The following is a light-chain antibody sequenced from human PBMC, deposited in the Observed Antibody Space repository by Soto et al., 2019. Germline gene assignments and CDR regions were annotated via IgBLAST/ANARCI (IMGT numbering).Light chain of an antibody. J-gene: IGKJ1*01. Sequence: EIVLTQSPGTLSLSPGERATLSCRASQTVGGDYLAWYQQKPGQAPRLLIYGAFNRAAGTPDRFSGSGSGTDFTLTITRLEPEDFAVYYCQQYHKSPRTFGQGTKV. V-gene: IGKV3-20*01. CDR3: QQYHKSPRT. CDR2: GAF. CDR1: QTVGGDY.